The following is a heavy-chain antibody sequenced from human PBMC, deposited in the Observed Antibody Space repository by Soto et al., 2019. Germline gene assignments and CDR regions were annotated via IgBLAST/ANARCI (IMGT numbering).Heavy chain of an antibody. CDR1: GYTFTGYY. CDR2: INPNSGGT. V-gene: IGHV1-2*02. Sequence: ASVKVSCKASGYTFTGYYMHWVRQAPGQGLEWMGWINPNSGGTNYAQKFQGRFTISRDNSKNTLYLQMNSLRAEDTAVYYCARGDFWSGLDYWGQGSLVTVSS. J-gene: IGHJ4*02. CDR3: ARGDFWSGLDY. D-gene: IGHD3-3*01.